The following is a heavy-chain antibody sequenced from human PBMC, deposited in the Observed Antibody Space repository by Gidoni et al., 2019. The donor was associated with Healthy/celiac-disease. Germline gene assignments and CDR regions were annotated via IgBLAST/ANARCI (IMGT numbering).Heavy chain of an antibody. CDR2: ISSSGSTI. V-gene: IGHV3-48*03. D-gene: IGHD6-19*01. CDR3: AREAGIAVAGFYYYYYGMDV. J-gene: IGHJ6*02. Sequence: EVQLVESGGGLVQPGGSLRLSCAASGFTFSSYEMIWVRQAPGKGLEWVSYISSSGSTIYYADSVKGRFTISRDNAKNSLYLQMNSLRAEDTAVYYCAREAGIAVAGFYYYYYGMDVWGQGTTVTVSS. CDR1: GFTFSSYE.